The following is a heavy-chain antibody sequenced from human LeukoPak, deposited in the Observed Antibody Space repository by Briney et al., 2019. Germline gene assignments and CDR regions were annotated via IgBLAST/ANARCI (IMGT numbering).Heavy chain of an antibody. CDR2: ISYDGSNK. J-gene: IGHJ4*02. Sequence: PGGSLRLSCAASGFTFSSYAMHWVRQAPGKGLEWVAVISYDGSNKYYADSVKGRFTISRDNSKNTLYLQMNSLRAEDTAVYYCARVWNYDSSGYGYFDYWGQGTLVTVSS. V-gene: IGHV3-30-3*01. CDR3: ARVWNYDSSGYGYFDY. D-gene: IGHD3-22*01. CDR1: GFTFSSYA.